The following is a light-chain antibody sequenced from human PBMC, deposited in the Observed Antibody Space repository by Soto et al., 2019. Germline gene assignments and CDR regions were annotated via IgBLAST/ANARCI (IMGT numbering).Light chain of an antibody. CDR3: QQSDSFPYT. Sequence: DIRMTQTPSSLSASVGDSVTITCRASQTIAIYLNWYQVKPGKGPNLLIYGATRLQAGVPPRFTATAAGTEFSLAITNLQPEDAATYFCQQSDSFPYTFGQGTKVEIK. CDR1: QTIAIY. V-gene: IGKV1-39*01. J-gene: IGKJ2*01. CDR2: GAT.